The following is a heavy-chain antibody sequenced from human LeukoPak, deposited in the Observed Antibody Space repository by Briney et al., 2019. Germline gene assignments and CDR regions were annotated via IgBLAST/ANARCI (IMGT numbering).Heavy chain of an antibody. CDR2: IKSKTDGGTT. V-gene: IGHV3-15*01. Sequence: GGSLRLSCAASGFTFSNAWMSWVRQAPGKGLEWVGRIKSKTDGGTTDYAAPVKGRSTISRDDSKNTLYLQMNSLKTEDTAVYYCTTGFSGWYGGYWGQGTLVTVSS. CDR1: GFTFSNAW. J-gene: IGHJ4*02. CDR3: TTGFSGWYGGY. D-gene: IGHD6-19*01.